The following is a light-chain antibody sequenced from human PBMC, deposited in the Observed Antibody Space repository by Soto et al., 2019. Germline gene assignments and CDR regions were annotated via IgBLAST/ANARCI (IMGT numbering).Light chain of an antibody. V-gene: IGKV3-11*01. CDR1: QSVSTY. Sequence: EIVLTQSPATLSLSPGESATLSCRASQSVSTYLAWYQQKPGQAPRLLIYDASSRATGIPARFSGSGSGTDFTLTISSLEPEDFAVYYCQQRYIWPPITFGQGTRLEIK. CDR3: QQRYIWPPIT. J-gene: IGKJ5*01. CDR2: DAS.